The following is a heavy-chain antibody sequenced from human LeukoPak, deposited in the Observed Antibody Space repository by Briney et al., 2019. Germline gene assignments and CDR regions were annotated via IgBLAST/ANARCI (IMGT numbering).Heavy chain of an antibody. Sequence: GESLKISCKGSGYSFTSYWIGWVRQMPGKGLEWMGIIYPGDSDTRYSPSFQGQVTISADKSISTAYLQWSSLKASDTAMYYCARMVGSSGWYGEADYWCQGTLVTVSS. V-gene: IGHV5-51*01. CDR3: ARMVGSSGWYGEADY. CDR2: IYPGDSDT. CDR1: GYSFTSYW. D-gene: IGHD6-19*01. J-gene: IGHJ4*02.